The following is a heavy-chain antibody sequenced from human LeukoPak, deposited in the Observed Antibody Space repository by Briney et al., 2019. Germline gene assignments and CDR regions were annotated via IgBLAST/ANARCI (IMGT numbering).Heavy chain of an antibody. Sequence: GGSLRLSCAASGFTLSGYYMTWIRQAPGKGLEWVSYISSSGITIYYADSVKGRFTISRDNARKSLYLQMNSLRAEDTAVYYCARATWDPNYYYYMDVWGKGTTVTISS. CDR2: ISSSGITI. CDR1: GFTLSGYY. J-gene: IGHJ6*03. CDR3: ARATWDPNYYYYMDV. D-gene: IGHD1-26*01. V-gene: IGHV3-11*04.